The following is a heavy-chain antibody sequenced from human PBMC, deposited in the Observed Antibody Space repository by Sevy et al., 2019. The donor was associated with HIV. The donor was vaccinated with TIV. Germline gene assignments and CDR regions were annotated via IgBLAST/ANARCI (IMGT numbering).Heavy chain of an antibody. Sequence: GGSLRLSCTASGFTFSSYEMNWVRQAPGKGLEWVSYISNSGTTIFYSDSVKGRFSISRDNARNSLYLQMNSLRAEDTAVYFCARDLPPSATPVAHFDCWGPGTLVTVSS. V-gene: IGHV3-48*03. CDR3: ARDLPPSATPVAHFDC. J-gene: IGHJ4*02. D-gene: IGHD2-15*01. CDR1: GFTFSSYE. CDR2: ISNSGTTI.